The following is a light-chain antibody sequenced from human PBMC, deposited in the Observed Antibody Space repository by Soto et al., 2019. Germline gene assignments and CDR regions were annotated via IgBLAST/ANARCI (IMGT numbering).Light chain of an antibody. V-gene: IGKV3-20*01. CDR3: QHYDSCT. J-gene: IGKJ1*01. CDR1: QSISSPY. Sequence: EIVLTQSPGTLSLSPGVRATLSCRASQSISSPYLAWYPQKPGQAPRLLIDGASHRATDIPDGFSGSGSGTHFTLTISRLEPEDFAVYYCQHYDSCTFGQGTKVEIK. CDR2: GAS.